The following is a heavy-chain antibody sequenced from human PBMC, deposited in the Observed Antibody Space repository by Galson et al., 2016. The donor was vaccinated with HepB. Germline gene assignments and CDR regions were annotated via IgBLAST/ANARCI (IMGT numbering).Heavy chain of an antibody. CDR1: GGSISSFF. J-gene: IGHJ5*02. CDR3: ARVAGYTASSGEEWFDP. CDR2: THYTEGS. Sequence: SETLSLTCTVSGGSISSFFCNWVRQPPGKGLEWIGLTHYTEGSIYNPSLKSRGSIRMDSSKSQFSLKLTSMTAADTAVYYCARVAGYTASSGEEWFDPWGQGTLVTVSS. V-gene: IGHV4-59*12. D-gene: IGHD3-16*01.